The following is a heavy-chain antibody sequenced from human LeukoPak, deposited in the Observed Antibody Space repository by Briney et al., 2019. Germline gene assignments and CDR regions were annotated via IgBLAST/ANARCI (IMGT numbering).Heavy chain of an antibody. Sequence: SETLSLTCTVSGGSISSYYWSWIRQPPGKGLEWIGYIYYSGSTNYNPSLKSRVTISVDTSKKQLSLRLSSVTAADTAVYYCARGKNYHGSGSDPSDYWGQGTLVTVSS. CDR3: ARGKNYHGSGSDPSDY. V-gene: IGHV4-59*01. CDR1: GGSISSYY. CDR2: IYYSGST. J-gene: IGHJ4*02. D-gene: IGHD3-10*01.